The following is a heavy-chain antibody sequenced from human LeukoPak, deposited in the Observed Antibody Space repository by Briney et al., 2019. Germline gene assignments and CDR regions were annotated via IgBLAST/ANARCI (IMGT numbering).Heavy chain of an antibody. CDR3: AKWDTYYDSSGYYFY. V-gene: IGHV3-7*03. J-gene: IGHJ4*02. Sequence: GGSLRLSCAASGFTFISYCMSWVRQAPGKGLEWVANIKQDGSEKCYVDSVKGRFTISRDNAKNTLYLQMNSLRAEDTAVYYCAKWDTYYDSSGYYFYWGQGTLVTVSS. CDR2: IKQDGSEK. D-gene: IGHD3-22*01. CDR1: GFTFISYC.